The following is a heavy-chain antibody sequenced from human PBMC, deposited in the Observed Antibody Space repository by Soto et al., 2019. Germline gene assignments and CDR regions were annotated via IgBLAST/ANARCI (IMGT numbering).Heavy chain of an antibody. D-gene: IGHD4-4*01. CDR2: IYYSGST. V-gene: IGHV4-39*01. CDR1: GGSISSSSYY. CDR3: ARQVDSNYLRCFDY. Sequence: QLQLQESGPGLVKPSETLSLTCTVSGGSISSSSYYWGWIRQPPGKGLEWIGSIYYSGSTYYNPALKSRVTISVDTSKNQFSLKLSSVTAADTAVYYCARQVDSNYLRCFDYWGQGTLVTVSS. J-gene: IGHJ4*02.